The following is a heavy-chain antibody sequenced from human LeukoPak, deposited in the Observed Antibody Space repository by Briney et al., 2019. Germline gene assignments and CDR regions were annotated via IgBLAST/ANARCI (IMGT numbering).Heavy chain of an antibody. CDR2: IYYSGST. J-gene: IGHJ6*03. D-gene: IGHD3-10*01. Sequence: PSETLSLTCTVSGGSISSGSYYWGWIRQPPGKGLEWIGSIYYSGSTYYNPSLKSRVTISVDTSKNQFSLKLSSVTAADTAVYYCARERSYYGSGSYYNSLPYYCYYMDVWGKGTTVTVPS. CDR1: GGSISSGSYY. CDR3: ARERSYYGSGSYYNSLPYYCYYMDV. V-gene: IGHV4-39*07.